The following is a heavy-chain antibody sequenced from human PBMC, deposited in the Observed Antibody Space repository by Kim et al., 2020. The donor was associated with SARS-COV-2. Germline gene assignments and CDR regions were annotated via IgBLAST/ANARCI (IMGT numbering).Heavy chain of an antibody. CDR2: INHSGST. Sequence: SETLSLTCAVYGGSFSGYYWSWIRQPPGKGLEWIGEINHSGSTNYNPSLKSRVTISVDTSKNQFSLKLSSVTAADTAVYYCARGLGVVPAAITDDSSPFDYWGQGTLVTVSS. V-gene: IGHV4-34*01. CDR1: GGSFSGYY. J-gene: IGHJ4*02. CDR3: ARGLGVVPAAITDDSSPFDY. D-gene: IGHD2-2*01.